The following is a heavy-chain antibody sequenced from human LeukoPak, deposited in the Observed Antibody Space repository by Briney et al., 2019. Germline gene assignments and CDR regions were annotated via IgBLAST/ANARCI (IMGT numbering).Heavy chain of an antibody. V-gene: IGHV3-23*01. D-gene: IGHD1-26*01. Sequence: LSGGSLRLSCAASGFTFSIYAMSWVRQAPGKGLEWVSAIGDTTYYADSVEGRFTISRDNSKNTLYLQMNSLRAEDAAIYYCAKAFALVGANFFDYWGQGTLVTVSS. J-gene: IGHJ4*02. CDR3: AKAFALVGANFFDY. CDR1: GFTFSIYA. CDR2: IGDTT.